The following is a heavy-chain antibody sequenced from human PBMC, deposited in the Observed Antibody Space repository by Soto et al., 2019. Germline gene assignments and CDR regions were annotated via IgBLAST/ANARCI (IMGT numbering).Heavy chain of an antibody. CDR3: VSQVRGIANYFDY. CDR2: VYYTGIT. Sequence: FVTRSLTCPVAGGCISRSTAYREWNRQPPGKGLEWIGSVYYTGITYSNPSLRSRLTISIDTSMQQFSLKLSSVTAADTAVYYCVSQVRGIANYFDYWCLGALVTVSA. CDR1: GGCISRSTAY. D-gene: IGHD2-21*01. V-gene: IGHV4-39*01. J-gene: IGHJ4*02.